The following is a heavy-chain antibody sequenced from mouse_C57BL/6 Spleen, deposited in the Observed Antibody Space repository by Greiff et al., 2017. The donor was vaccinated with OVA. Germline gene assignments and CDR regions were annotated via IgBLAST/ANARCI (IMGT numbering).Heavy chain of an antibody. CDR2: INPSTGGT. V-gene: IGHV1-42*01. CDR1: GYSFTGYY. D-gene: IGHD2-2*01. CDR3: ARKGKMVTTWFAY. J-gene: IGHJ3*01. Sequence: EVKLQESGPELVKPGASVKISCKASGYSFTGYYMNWVKQSPEKSLEWIGEINPSTGGTTYKQKFKAKATLTVEKSSSTAYMQLKSLTSEDSAVYYCARKGKMVTTWFAYWGQGTLVTVSA.